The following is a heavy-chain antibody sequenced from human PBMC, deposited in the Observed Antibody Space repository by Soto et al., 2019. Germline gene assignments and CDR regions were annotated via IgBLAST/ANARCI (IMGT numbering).Heavy chain of an antibody. CDR2: SSAYNGNT. V-gene: IGHV1-18*01. CDR3: ASTVGIAGRHDAFGI. D-gene: IGHD4-4*01. J-gene: IGHJ3*02. CDR1: GYTFTSYG. Sequence: QVQLVQSGAEVKKPGASVKVSCKASGYTFTSYGISWVRQAPGQGLEWMGWSSAYNGNTNYAQNLKGSVTMTTDTSTSTAYMELRSLRSDDTAVYYCASTVGIAGRHDAFGIWGQGTMVTVSS.